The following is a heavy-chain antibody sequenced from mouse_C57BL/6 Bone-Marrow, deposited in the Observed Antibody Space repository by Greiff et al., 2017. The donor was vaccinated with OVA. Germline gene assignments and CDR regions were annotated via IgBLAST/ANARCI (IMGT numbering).Heavy chain of an antibody. J-gene: IGHJ2*01. Sequence: QVTLKVCGPGILQSSQTLSLTCSFSGFSLSTSGMGVSWIRQPSGKGLEWLAHIYWDDDKRYNPSLKSRLTISKDTSRNQVFLKITSVDTADTATYYCARREKDYFDYWGQGTTLTVSS. CDR2: IYWDDDK. CDR1: GFSLSTSGMG. CDR3: ARREKDYFDY. V-gene: IGHV8-12*01.